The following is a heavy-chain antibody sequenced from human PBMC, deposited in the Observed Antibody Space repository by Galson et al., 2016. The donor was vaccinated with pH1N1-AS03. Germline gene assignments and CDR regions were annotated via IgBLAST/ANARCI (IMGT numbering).Heavy chain of an antibody. V-gene: IGHV3-23*01. D-gene: IGHD5/OR15-5a*01. CDR1: GFRLTSIA. Sequence: SLRLSCAASGFRLTSIAMTWVRQAPGKGLEWVSGVVTSGDTYFADSVKGRFSISRDDSKNTMYLQMDSLGVEDTAIYYCAKDRVYDDRQWVFDYWGQGNPVTVSS. J-gene: IGHJ4*02. CDR2: VVTSGDT. CDR3: AKDRVYDDRQWVFDY.